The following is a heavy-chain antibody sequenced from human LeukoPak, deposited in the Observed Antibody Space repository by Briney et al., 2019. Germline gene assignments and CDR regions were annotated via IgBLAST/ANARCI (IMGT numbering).Heavy chain of an antibody. CDR2: ISSSGNTI. CDR1: GFTFNSYE. J-gene: IGHJ4*02. CDR3: AKDRVAYCIGDCYYDF. D-gene: IGHD2-21*02. V-gene: IGHV3-48*03. Sequence: GGSLRLSCAASGFTFNSYEMSWVRQAPGRGLEWVSYISSSGNTIYYADSVRGRFTISRDNAKNSLYLQMNSLRADDTAVYYCAKDRVAYCIGDCYYDFWGQGTLVTVSS.